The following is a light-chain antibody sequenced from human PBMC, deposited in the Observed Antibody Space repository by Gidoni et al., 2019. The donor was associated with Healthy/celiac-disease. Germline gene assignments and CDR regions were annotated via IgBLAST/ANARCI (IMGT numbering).Light chain of an antibody. J-gene: IGKJ1*01. CDR2: KAS. Sequence: DIQMTQSPSTLSASVGDRVTITCRASQSISSWLAWYQQKPVKAPKILIYKASSLESGVPSRFSGSGSGTEFTLTISSLQPDDFATYDCQQYNSYSRTFGQGTKVEIK. V-gene: IGKV1-5*03. CDR1: QSISSW. CDR3: QQYNSYSRT.